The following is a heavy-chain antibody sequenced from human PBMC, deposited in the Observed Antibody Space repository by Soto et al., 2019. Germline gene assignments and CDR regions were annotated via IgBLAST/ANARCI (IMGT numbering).Heavy chain of an antibody. CDR2: IGTAGGT. CDR3: ARDYENVAKNYYYYYGMDV. V-gene: IGHV3-13*04. J-gene: IGHJ6*02. D-gene: IGHD3-16*01. Sequence: GGSLRLSCAASGFTFSSYDMHWVSQATGKGLEWVSAIGTAGGTYYPDSVKGRFTISRDNAKNSLYLQMNSLRDEDTAVYYCARDYENVAKNYYYYYGMDVWGQGTTVTVSS. CDR1: GFTFSSYD.